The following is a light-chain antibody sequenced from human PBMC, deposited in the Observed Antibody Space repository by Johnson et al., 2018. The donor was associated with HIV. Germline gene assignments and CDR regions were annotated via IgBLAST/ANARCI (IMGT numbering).Light chain of an antibody. Sequence: QPVLTPPPSVSAAPGQTVTISCSGSSSHVGSSFVSWYRQVPGTAPKLLIYDNNKRPSGIPGRFSWSKSGPSATLGITGLSTGDEADYYCGTWDSSLTSYVFGAGTKVTVL. CDR3: GTWDSSLTSYV. V-gene: IGLV1-51*01. J-gene: IGLJ1*01. CDR2: DNN. CDR1: SSHVGSSF.